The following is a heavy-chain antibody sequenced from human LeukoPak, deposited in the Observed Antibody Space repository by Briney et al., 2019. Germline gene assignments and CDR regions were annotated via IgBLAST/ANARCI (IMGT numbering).Heavy chain of an antibody. J-gene: IGHJ5*02. CDR1: GFTFSNFW. D-gene: IGHD2-2*01. CDR3: ARDGCTSTTCSTLGGFSS. Sequence: GGSLRLSCAASGFTFSNFWMGWVRQAPGKGLEWVANIKQDGFEKYYVDSVRGRFTISRDNAKNSLSLQMSSLRAEDTAVYYCARDGCTSTTCSTLGGFSSWGQGTLVTVSS. CDR2: IKQDGFEK. V-gene: IGHV3-7*01.